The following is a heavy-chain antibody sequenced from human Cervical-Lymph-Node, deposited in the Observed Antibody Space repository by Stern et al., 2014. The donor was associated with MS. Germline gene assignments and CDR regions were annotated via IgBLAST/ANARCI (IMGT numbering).Heavy chain of an antibody. V-gene: IGHV1-46*01. Sequence: VQLEESGPEVKKPGASVRVSCKASGYTFTSHYMHWVRQAPGQGLEWMGLINPSTGSSIYAQRFQGRVAMTRDTSSTTVYLELSSLTSEETALYYCARDVARKYYFDSWPGNPGHRLL. J-gene: IGHJ4*02. CDR2: INPSTGSS. CDR3: ARDVARKYYFDS. CDR1: GYTFTSHY. D-gene: IGHD2-21*01.